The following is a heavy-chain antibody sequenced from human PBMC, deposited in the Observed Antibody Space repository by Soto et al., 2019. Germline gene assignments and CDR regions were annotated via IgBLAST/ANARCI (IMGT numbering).Heavy chain of an antibody. J-gene: IGHJ6*02. Sequence: QVQLVESGGGVVQPGRSLRLSCAASGFIFSSYAMHWVRQAPGKGLEWVAVISYDGSNKNYADSVKCRFTISRDNSKNPLYLQMNSLRAEDTAVYYCARGYDFWSGYYYPYGMDVWGQGATVTVSS. D-gene: IGHD3-3*01. V-gene: IGHV3-30-3*01. CDR1: GFIFSSYA. CDR2: ISYDGSNK. CDR3: ARGYDFWSGYYYPYGMDV.